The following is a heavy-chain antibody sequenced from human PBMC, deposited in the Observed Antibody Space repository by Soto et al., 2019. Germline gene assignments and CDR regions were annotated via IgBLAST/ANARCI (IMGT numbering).Heavy chain of an antibody. CDR1: GGSISSYY. V-gene: IGHV4-59*01. CDR2: IYYSGST. Sequence: SQTLSLTCTVSGGSISSYYWSWIRQPPGKGLEWIGYIYYSGSTNYNPSLKSRVTISVDTSKNQFSLKLSSVTAADTAVYYCARVDILSYYYYYMDVWGIGTTVTVSS. J-gene: IGHJ6*03. CDR3: ARVDILSYYYYYMDV.